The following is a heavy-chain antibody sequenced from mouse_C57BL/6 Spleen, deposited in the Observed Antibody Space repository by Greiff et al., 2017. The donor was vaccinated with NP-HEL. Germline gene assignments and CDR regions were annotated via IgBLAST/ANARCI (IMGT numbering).Heavy chain of an antibody. CDR1: GYAFTNYL. Sequence: QVQLQQSGAELVRPGPSVKLSCKASGYAFTNYLIEWVKQRPGQGLEWIGVINPGSGGTNYNEKFKGKATLTADKSSSTAYMQLSSLTSEDSAVYFCARGTTVVSYYFDYWGQGTTLTVSS. D-gene: IGHD1-1*01. CDR3: ARGTTVVSYYFDY. J-gene: IGHJ2*01. CDR2: INPGSGGT. V-gene: IGHV1-54*01.